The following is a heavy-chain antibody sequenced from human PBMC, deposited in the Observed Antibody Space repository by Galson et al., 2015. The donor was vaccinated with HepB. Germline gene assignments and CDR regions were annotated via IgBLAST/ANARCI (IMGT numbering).Heavy chain of an antibody. V-gene: IGHV1-3*01. Sequence: SVKVSCKASGYTFTSYAMHWVRQAPGQRLEWMGWINAGNGDTKYSQKFQGRVTITRDTSASTAYMELSSLRSEDTAVYYCARVNDEGMVRGVIKGGFDSWGQGTLVTVSS. CDR3: ARVNDEGMVRGVIKGGFDS. J-gene: IGHJ4*02. D-gene: IGHD3-10*01. CDR2: INAGNGDT. CDR1: GYTFTSYA.